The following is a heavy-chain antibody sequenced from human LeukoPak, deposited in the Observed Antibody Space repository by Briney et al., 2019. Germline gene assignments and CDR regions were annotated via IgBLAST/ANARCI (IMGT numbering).Heavy chain of an antibody. CDR2: IKQDGSDK. Sequence: PGGSLGLSCAASEFTFSAYWMSWVRQAPGKGLEWVANIKQDGSDKYCVDSVKGRFTISRDNAKNSLYLQMNSLRAEDTAVYYCARDGAGGGAFDIWGQGAMFTVSS. V-gene: IGHV3-7*01. D-gene: IGHD4/OR15-4a*01. J-gene: IGHJ3*02. CDR3: ARDGAGGGAFDI. CDR1: EFTFSAYW.